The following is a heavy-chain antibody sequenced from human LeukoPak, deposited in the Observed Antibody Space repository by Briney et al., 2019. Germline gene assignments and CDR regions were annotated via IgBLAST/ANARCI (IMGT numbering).Heavy chain of an antibody. D-gene: IGHD3-10*02. V-gene: IGHV4-34*01. CDR2: INHSGST. CDR3: ARGCVPLFYYRFDV. CDR1: GGSFSGYY. J-gene: IGHJ6*02. Sequence: SETLSLTCAVYGGSFSGYYWSWIRQPPGKGLEWIGEINHSGSTNYNPSLKSRVTISVDTSKNQFSLKLSSVTAADTAVYYCARGCVPLFYYRFDVLGPGAPVPVSS.